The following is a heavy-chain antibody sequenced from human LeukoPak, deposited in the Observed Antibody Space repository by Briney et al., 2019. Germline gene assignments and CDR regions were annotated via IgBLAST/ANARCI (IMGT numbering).Heavy chain of an antibody. V-gene: IGHV3-30*02. Sequence: GGSLRLSCTTSGFTFSSYGMHWVRRAPGKGLEWVAFIRYDGTYKSYADSVKGRFTISRDNSKNTLYLQMNSLRTEDTAVYYCARDLSSLEDQLVRDYWGQGTLVTVSS. J-gene: IGHJ4*02. CDR3: ARDLSSLEDQLVRDY. CDR1: GFTFSSYG. D-gene: IGHD6-6*01. CDR2: IRYDGTYK.